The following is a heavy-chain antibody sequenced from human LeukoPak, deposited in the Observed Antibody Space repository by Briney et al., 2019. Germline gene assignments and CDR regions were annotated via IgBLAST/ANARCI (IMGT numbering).Heavy chain of an antibody. CDR1: GGSISSYY. D-gene: IGHD6-13*01. CDR3: ARDLVDSSSWSDGGKDV. Sequence: SETLSLTCTVSGGSISSYYWSWIRQPPGKGLEWIGRIYTSGSTNYNPSLKSRVTISVDTSKNQFSLKLSSVTAADTAVYYCARDLVDSSSWSDGGKDVWGKGTTVTISS. J-gene: IGHJ6*04. V-gene: IGHV4-4*08. CDR2: IYTSGST.